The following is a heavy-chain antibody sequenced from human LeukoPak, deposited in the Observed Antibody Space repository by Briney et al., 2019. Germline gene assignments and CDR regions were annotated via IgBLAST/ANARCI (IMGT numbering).Heavy chain of an antibody. V-gene: IGHV3-73*01. Sequence: GGSLRLSCAASGFTFGGSGIHWVRQASGKGLEWLGRIRSKANSYVTAYAASATGRFTISRDDSKNTAYLQMNSLRAEDTAVYYCAKVRSRYYDSSGYAREFDYWGQGTLVTVSS. D-gene: IGHD3-22*01. CDR2: IRSKANSYVT. CDR1: GFTFGGSG. CDR3: AKVRSRYYDSSGYAREFDY. J-gene: IGHJ4*02.